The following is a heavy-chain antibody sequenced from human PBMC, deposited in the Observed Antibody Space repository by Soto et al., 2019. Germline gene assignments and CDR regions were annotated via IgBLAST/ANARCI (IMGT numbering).Heavy chain of an antibody. Sequence: PGGSLRLSCSASGFTFSSYGMHWLRQAPGKGLEGVSVIWYDGSNKYCAGSGKGRFTISRDNSKHTLYLQMNSLRAEDTAVYYWVREHSGSLDYWGQGTLV. CDR2: IWYDGSNK. D-gene: IGHD1-26*01. J-gene: IGHJ4*02. V-gene: IGHV3-33*01. CDR3: VREHSGSLDY. CDR1: GFTFSSYG.